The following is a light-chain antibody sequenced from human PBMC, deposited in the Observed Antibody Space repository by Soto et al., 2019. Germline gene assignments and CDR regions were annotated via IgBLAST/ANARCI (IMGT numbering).Light chain of an antibody. J-gene: IGLJ2*01. CDR1: SSNIGSNY. V-gene: IGLV1-47*01. CDR3: AAWDDSLSVYVV. CDR2: RNN. Sequence: QSVLTQPPSASGTPGQRVTISCSGSSSNIGSNYVYWYQQLPGTAPKLLIYRNNQRPSGVPDRFSGSKSVTSASLAISGLRSEDEADYYCAAWDDSLSVYVVFGGGTKLTVL.